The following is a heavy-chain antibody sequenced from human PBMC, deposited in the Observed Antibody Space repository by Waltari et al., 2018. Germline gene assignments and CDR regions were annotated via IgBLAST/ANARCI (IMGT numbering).Heavy chain of an antibody. J-gene: IGHJ4*02. CDR2: VLGSGRT. CDR3: ARDRGRGLYLDT. Sequence: QLQLQESGPGLVKPSGTLSLICAVSGDSMHYWWNWVRQPPGKGLEWIGQVLGSGRTNYNPSFASRVTISLDTSTHQFALKMTSATAADTALYYCARDRGRGLYLDTWGQGILVTVSP. V-gene: IGHV4-4*02. CDR1: GDSMHYW. D-gene: IGHD2-15*01.